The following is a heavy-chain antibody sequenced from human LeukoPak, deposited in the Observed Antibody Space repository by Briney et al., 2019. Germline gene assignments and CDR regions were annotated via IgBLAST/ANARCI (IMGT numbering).Heavy chain of an antibody. Sequence: GASVKVSCKASGYTFTGYYMHWVRQAPGQGLEWMGWINPNSGGTNYAQKFQGRVTMTRDTSTSTAYMELSRLRSDDTAVYYCATKYSSSSWYYFDYWGQGTLVTVSS. CDR1: GYTFTGYY. D-gene: IGHD6-6*01. J-gene: IGHJ4*02. CDR2: INPNSGGT. V-gene: IGHV1-2*02. CDR3: ATKYSSSSWYYFDY.